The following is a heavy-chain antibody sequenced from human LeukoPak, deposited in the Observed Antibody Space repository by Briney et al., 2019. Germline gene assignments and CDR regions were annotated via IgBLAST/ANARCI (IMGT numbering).Heavy chain of an antibody. CDR3: ARAGYTSSWFFNY. D-gene: IGHD6-13*01. CDR1: GGSISTYY. V-gene: IGHV4-59*01. J-gene: IGHJ4*02. Sequence: PSETLSLTCTVSGGSISTYYWSWIRQPPGKGLEWIGYIYYSGGTNYNPSLKSRVTISVDASKNQFSLKLSSVTAADTAVYYCARAGYTSSWFFNYWGQGTLVTVSS. CDR2: IYYSGGT.